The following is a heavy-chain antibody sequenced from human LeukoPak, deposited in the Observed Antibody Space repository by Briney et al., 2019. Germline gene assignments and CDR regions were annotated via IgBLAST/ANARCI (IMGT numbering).Heavy chain of an antibody. CDR1: GGTSNSHA. J-gene: IGHJ6*02. CDR3: ARSPTGGYFDWFPRYYYYGMDV. V-gene: IGHV1-8*02. D-gene: IGHD3-9*01. Sequence: ASVKVSCKASGGTSNSHAISWVRQATGQGLEWMGWMNPNSGNTGYAQKFQGRVTMTRNTSISTAYMELSSLRSEDTAVYYCARSPTGGYFDWFPRYYYYGMDVWGQGTLVTVSS. CDR2: MNPNSGNT.